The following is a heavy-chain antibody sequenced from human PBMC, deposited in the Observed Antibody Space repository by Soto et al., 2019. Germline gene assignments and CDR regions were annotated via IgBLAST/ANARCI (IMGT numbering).Heavy chain of an antibody. CDR1: GGSISSYY. CDR3: ARACSSNSCYDVFDY. Sequence: SETLSLTCTVSGGSISSYYWSWIRQPAGRGLEWIGRIYTSGSTNYNPSLKSRVTMSVDTSKNQFSLKLSSVTAADTAVYYCARACSSNSCYDVFDYWGQGTLVTVSS. J-gene: IGHJ4*02. V-gene: IGHV4-4*07. CDR2: IYTSGST. D-gene: IGHD2-2*01.